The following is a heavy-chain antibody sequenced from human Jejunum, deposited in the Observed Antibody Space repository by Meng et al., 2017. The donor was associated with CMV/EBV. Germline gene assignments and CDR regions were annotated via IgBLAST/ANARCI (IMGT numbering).Heavy chain of an antibody. CDR3: ARGLGHASNNSHDY. CDR2: VYYSGSA. D-gene: IGHD1-1*01. CDR1: GDSIRSHY. Sequence: SGDSIRSHYWCWIRQPPGKGLEWMGYVYYSGSATYSPSLRSRVSISVDTSKNQFSLNLRSVTAADTAMYFCARGLGHASNNSHDYWGQGTLVTVSS. J-gene: IGHJ4*02. V-gene: IGHV4-59*11.